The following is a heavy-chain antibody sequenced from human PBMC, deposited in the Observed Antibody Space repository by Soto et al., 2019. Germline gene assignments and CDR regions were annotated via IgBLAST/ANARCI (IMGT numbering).Heavy chain of an antibody. J-gene: IGHJ5*02. CDR1: GGSISSSSYY. Sequence: SETLSLTCTVSGGSISSSSYYWGWIRQPPGKGLEWIGSIYYSGSTYYNPSLKSRVTISVDTSKNQFSLKLSSVTAADTAVYYCARAQDIVVVVAVNNWFDPWGQGTLVTVSS. CDR2: IYYSGST. D-gene: IGHD2-15*01. V-gene: IGHV4-39*01. CDR3: ARAQDIVVVVAVNNWFDP.